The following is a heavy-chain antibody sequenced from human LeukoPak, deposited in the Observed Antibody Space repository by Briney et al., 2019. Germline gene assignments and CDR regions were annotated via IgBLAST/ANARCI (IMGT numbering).Heavy chain of an antibody. V-gene: IGHV1-18*01. CDR1: GYTFTSYG. CDR2: ISAYNGNT. CDR3: ARCVWTGYYYYYYYMDV. Sequence: ASVKVSCKASGYTFTSYGISWVRQAPGQGLEWMGWISAYNGNTNYAQKLQGRVTMTTDTSTSTAYMELRSLRSDDTAVYYCARCVWTGYYYYYYYMDVWGKGTTVTVSS. D-gene: IGHD2-21*01. J-gene: IGHJ6*03.